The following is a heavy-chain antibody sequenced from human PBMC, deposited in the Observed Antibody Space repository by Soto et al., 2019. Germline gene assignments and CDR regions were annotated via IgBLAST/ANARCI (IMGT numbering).Heavy chain of an antibody. D-gene: IGHD2-2*01. CDR3: ARDVGYCSSTSCWPYNWFDP. CDR1: GFTFSSYE. CDR2: ISSSGSTI. J-gene: IGHJ5*02. Sequence: PGGSLRLSCAASGFTFSSYEMNWVRQAPGKGLEWVSYISSSGSTIYYADSVKGRFTISRDNAKNSLYLQMNSLRAEDTAVYYCARDVGYCSSTSCWPYNWFDPWGQGTLVTVSS. V-gene: IGHV3-48*03.